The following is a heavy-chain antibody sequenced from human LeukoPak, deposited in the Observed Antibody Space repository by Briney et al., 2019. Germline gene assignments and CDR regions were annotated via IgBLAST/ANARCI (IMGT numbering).Heavy chain of an antibody. CDR1: GGSISSYY. Sequence: PSETLSLTCTVSGGSISSYYWSWIRQPAGKGLEWIGRIYTSGSTNYNPSLKSRVTMSVDTSKNQFSLKLSSVTAADTAVYYCARVVSYSSPPAYFDYWGQGTLVTVSS. CDR2: IYTSGST. CDR3: ARVVSYSSPPAYFDY. D-gene: IGHD6-13*01. V-gene: IGHV4-4*07. J-gene: IGHJ4*02.